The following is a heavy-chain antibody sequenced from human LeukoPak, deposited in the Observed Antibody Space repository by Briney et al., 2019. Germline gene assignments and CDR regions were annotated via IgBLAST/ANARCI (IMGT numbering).Heavy chain of an antibody. D-gene: IGHD6-6*01. CDR2: IYCSGST. V-gene: IGHV4-59*01. CDR3: AREGRSSSSKGFDY. J-gene: IGHJ4*02. Sequence: SETLSLTCTVSGGSISSYYWSWIRQPPGKGLEWIGYIYCSGSTNYNPSLKSRVTISVDTSKNQFSLKLSSVTAADTAVYYCAREGRSSSSKGFDYWGQGTLVTVSS. CDR1: GGSISSYY.